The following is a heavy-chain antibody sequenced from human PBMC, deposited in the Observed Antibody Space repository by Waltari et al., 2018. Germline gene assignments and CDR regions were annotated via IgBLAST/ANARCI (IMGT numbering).Heavy chain of an antibody. V-gene: IGHV4-4*02. Sequence: QLHLEQLGPGLVEPSGTLSPISPVPVDSLGALYWWSWVRQAPGKGLEWIGQVRGSGKTNYNPSFASRVTVSVDTSTAQFSLKVTSATAADTAVYYCARDRGRGLYLDSWGQGILVTVSP. CDR2: VRGSGKT. D-gene: IGHD2-15*01. CDR1: VDSLGALYW. J-gene: IGHJ4*02. CDR3: ARDRGRGLYLDS.